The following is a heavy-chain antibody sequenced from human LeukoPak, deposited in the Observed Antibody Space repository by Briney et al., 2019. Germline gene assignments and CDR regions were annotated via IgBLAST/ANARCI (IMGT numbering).Heavy chain of an antibody. CDR3: ARSNSSGWYGGFMDY. CDR2: IYGGDNT. D-gene: IGHD6-19*01. CDR1: GFTVSSNY. J-gene: IGHJ4*02. Sequence: PGGSLRLSCAASGFTVSSNYMNWVRQAPGKGLEWVSVIYGGDNTYYADSVRGRFTISRDNSKNTLYLQMNSLRAEDTAVYYCARSNSSGWYGGFMDYWGQGTLVTVSS. V-gene: IGHV3-66*02.